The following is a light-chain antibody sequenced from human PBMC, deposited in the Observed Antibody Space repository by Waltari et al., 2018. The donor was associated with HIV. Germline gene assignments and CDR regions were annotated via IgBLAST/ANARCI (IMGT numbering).Light chain of an antibody. CDR3: QVWDSSTVI. CDR1: YLGTKN. J-gene: IGLJ1*01. Sequence: SYQLTQPPSLSVAPGQTATITCGGDYLGTKNDRWYQQKPGQAPLLVIFKNINRPSGIPERFSGSNSGNTAILTISAAQVADEADYYCQVWDSSTVIFGSGTTVTV. CDR2: KNI. V-gene: IGLV3-9*01.